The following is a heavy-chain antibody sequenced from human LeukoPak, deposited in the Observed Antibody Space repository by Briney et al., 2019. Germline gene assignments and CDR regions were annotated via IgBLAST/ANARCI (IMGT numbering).Heavy chain of an antibody. CDR3: ARDNPRSLNSGSSEGTGY. J-gene: IGHJ4*02. CDR2: IYQSGPT. V-gene: IGHV4-30-2*01. D-gene: IGHD6-6*01. Sequence: PSQTLSLTCTVSGGSISSGGYYWSWIRQPPGKGLEWIGYIYQSGPTYYDPSLQSRVTISVDRSRNQFSLKVSSVTAADTAVYYCARDNPRSLNSGSSEGTGYWGQGTLVTVSS. CDR1: GGSISSGGYY.